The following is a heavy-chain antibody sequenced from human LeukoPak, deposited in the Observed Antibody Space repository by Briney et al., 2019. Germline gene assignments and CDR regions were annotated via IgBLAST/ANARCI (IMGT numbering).Heavy chain of an antibody. J-gene: IGHJ4*02. Sequence: GGSLRLSCAADGFTFRKHWMSWVRQAMGKGLECVAKIKEDGSEKHYVDSVKGRFTISRDNTKNSLYLQMNSLRAEDTAVYYCERERHFDYWGQGTLVTVSS. CDR3: ERERHFDY. CDR1: GFTFRKHW. V-gene: IGHV3-7*01. CDR2: IKEDGSEK.